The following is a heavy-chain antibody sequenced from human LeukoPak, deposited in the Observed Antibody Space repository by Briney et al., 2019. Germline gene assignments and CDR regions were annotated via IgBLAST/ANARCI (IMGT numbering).Heavy chain of an antibody. D-gene: IGHD3-16*01. CDR3: ATDNGPWGYDALDV. J-gene: IGHJ3*01. CDR2: IYHTGIT. Sequence: PSETLSLTCLVSGDSISSSNDWGWIRRPPGKGREWMGAIYHTGITYYNPSLKSRVTLSVDTSKNQFSLRMNSVTASDTAFYYCATDNGPWGYDALDVWGQGTVVTVSS. V-gene: IGHV4-38-2*01. CDR1: GDSISSSND.